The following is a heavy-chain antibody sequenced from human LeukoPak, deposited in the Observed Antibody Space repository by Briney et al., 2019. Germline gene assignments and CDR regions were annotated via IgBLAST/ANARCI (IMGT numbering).Heavy chain of an antibody. CDR1: GFTFSSYS. V-gene: IGHV3-21*01. Sequence: GGSLRLSCGASGFTFSSYSMNWVRQAPGKGLEWVSSISSSSSYIYYADSVKGRFTISRDNAKNSLYLQMNSLRAEDTAVYYCAREKLNAFDIWGQGTMVTVSS. CDR3: AREKLNAFDI. J-gene: IGHJ3*02. CDR2: ISSSSSYI.